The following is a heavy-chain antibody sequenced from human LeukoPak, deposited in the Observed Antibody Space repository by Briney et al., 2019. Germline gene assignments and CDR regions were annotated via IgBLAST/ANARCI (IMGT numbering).Heavy chain of an antibody. CDR2: IYTSGST. D-gene: IGHD1-26*01. CDR1: GGSISSYY. J-gene: IGHJ6*03. V-gene: IGHV4-4*07. Sequence: PSETLSLTCTVSGGSISSYYWSWIRQPAGKGLEWIGRIYTSGSTNYNPSLKSRVTMSVDTSKNQFSLKLSSVTAADTAVYYCARGEDSGSYWGYYYYMDVWGKGTTVTISS. CDR3: ARGEDSGSYWGYYYYMDV.